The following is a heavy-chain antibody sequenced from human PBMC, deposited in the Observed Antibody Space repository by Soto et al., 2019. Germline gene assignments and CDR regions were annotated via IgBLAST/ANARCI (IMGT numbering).Heavy chain of an antibody. V-gene: IGHV1-18*01. Sequence: ASVKVSCKASGYTFTSYGISWVRQAPGQGLEWMGWISAYNGNTNYAQKLQGRVTMTTDTSTSTAYMELRSLRSDDTAVYYCASSIAVAGDYYYYGMDAWGQGTTVTVSS. CDR3: ASSIAVAGDYYYYGMDA. J-gene: IGHJ6*02. CDR2: ISAYNGNT. D-gene: IGHD6-19*01. CDR1: GYTFTSYG.